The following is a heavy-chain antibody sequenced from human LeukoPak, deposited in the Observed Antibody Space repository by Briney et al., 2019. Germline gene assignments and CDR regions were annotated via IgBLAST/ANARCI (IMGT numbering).Heavy chain of an antibody. CDR2: IRYDGSNK. J-gene: IGHJ4*02. Sequence: PGGSLRLSCAASGFTFSRYGMHWVRQAPGKGLELVAFIRYDGSNKNYADSVKGRITISRDNSKNTLYLQMNSLRAEDTAVYYCAKDPRDCSSASCYIAAAGFDYWGQGTLVTVSS. D-gene: IGHD2-2*02. CDR3: AKDPRDCSSASCYIAAAGFDY. CDR1: GFTFSRYG. V-gene: IGHV3-30*02.